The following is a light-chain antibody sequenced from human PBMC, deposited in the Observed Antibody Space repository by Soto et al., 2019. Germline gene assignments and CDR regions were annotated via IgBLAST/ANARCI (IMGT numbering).Light chain of an antibody. CDR3: QQYGSSGT. CDR1: QSVTSTY. CDR2: DTS. V-gene: IGKV3-20*01. Sequence: ETVLNQSPGTLSLSPGERAPVSCRASQSVTSTYLAWYQQTPGQAPRLLIYDTSYRATGIPDRFSGSGFGTDFTLTISRLEPEDFAVYYCQQYGSSGTFAQGTIVDIK. J-gene: IGKJ1*01.